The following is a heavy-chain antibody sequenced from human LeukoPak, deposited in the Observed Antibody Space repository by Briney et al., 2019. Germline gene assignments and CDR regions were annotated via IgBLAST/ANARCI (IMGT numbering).Heavy chain of an antibody. V-gene: IGHV3-33*08. J-gene: IGHJ4*02. Sequence: GGSLRLSCAASGFTFSSYAMHWVRQAPGKGLEWVAVIWYDGSNKYYADSVKGRFTISRDNSKNTLYLQMNSLRAEDTAVYYCAREGRCGSDCYYDYWGQGTLVTVSS. CDR1: GFTFSSYA. CDR3: AREGRCGSDCYYDY. D-gene: IGHD2-21*02. CDR2: IWYDGSNK.